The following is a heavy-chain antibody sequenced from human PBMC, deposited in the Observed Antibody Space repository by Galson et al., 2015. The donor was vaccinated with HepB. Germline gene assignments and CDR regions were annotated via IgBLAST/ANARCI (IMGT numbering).Heavy chain of an antibody. V-gene: IGHV1-2*02. CDR3: ARRSDYHYSGMDV. J-gene: IGHJ6*02. Sequence: SVKVSCKASGYTFTGYYMHWVRQAPGQGLEWMGWINPKTGGTYYSQKFQGRVTMTRDTSISTGHMELNRLRSDDTAMYWCARRSDYHYSGMDVWGQGTTVTVSS. CDR1: GYTFTGYY. CDR2: INPKTGGT.